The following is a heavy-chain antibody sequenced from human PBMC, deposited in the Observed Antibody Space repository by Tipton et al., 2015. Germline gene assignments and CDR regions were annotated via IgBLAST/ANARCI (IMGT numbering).Heavy chain of an antibody. J-gene: IGHJ4*02. V-gene: IGHV4-59*04. D-gene: IGHD3-9*01. CDR2: ISHSGNT. CDR3: ACQDYDSLTRDYQTVDY. CDR1: SDSINKYY. Sequence: LRLSCTVSSDSINKYYWSWIRQPPGKGLEWIGSISHSGNTYYNPSLKSRVTMSRDTSKNQFSLKLTSVTAADTAVYYCACQDYDSLTRDYQTVDYWGQGTLVTVSS.